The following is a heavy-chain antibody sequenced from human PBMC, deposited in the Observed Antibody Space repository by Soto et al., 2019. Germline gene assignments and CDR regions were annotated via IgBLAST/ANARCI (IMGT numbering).Heavy chain of an antibody. CDR2: ITSNGDST. D-gene: IGHD2-2*01. CDR1: GFTFRNYA. V-gene: IGHV3-64D*06. CDR3: VKTPEGFVTAAPQTYFEY. Sequence: GGSLRLSCSASGFTFRNYAMHWVRQAPGKGLEYVSAITSNGDSTYYADSVKGRFTISRDNSKNTLYLQMSSLRADDTAVYYCVKTPEGFVTAAPQTYFEYCGQGTLVTVYS. J-gene: IGHJ4*02.